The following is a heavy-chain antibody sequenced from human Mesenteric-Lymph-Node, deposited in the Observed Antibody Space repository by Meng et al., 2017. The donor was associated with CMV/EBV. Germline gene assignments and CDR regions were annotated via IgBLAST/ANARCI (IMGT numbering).Heavy chain of an antibody. V-gene: IGHV4-59*01. J-gene: IGHJ5*02. CDR3: ARDRSIWGGSFWFDP. CDR1: GGSMNSYY. D-gene: IGHD3-3*01. CDR2: IYYSGNT. Sequence: LRLSCSVSGGSMNSYYWSWIRQPPGRGLEWIGYIYYSGNTNYNPSLKSRVTISADTSKNHFSLKLSSVTAADTAVYYCARDRSIWGGSFWFDPWGQGTLVTVSS.